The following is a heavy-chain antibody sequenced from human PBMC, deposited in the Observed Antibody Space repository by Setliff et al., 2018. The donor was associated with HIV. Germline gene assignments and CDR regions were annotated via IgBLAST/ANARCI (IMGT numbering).Heavy chain of an antibody. Sequence: ASVKVSCKASGYSFTDYYIHWVRQAPGQGLEWMGWINPKSDGTNYAQKFQGWITMNRDTSISTAYMELSRLRSDDTAVYYCARGIKSGYYDSSGYYSDYWGQGTLVTVSS. V-gene: IGHV1-2*04. CDR2: INPKSDGT. CDR1: GYSFTDYY. CDR3: ARGIKSGYYDSSGYYSDY. J-gene: IGHJ4*02. D-gene: IGHD3-22*01.